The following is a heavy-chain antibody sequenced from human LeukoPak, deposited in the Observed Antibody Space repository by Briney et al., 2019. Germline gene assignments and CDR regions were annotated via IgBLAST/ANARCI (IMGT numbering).Heavy chain of an antibody. V-gene: IGHV1-8*01. CDR1: GYTFTSYD. CDR2: MNPNSGNT. Sequence: GASVKVSCRASGYTFTSYDINWVRQATGQGLEWMGWMNPNSGNTGYAQKFQGRVTMTRNTSISTAYMELSSLRSEDTAVYYCARENWAHNLGPGYYYGMDVWGQGTTVTVSS. J-gene: IGHJ6*02. D-gene: IGHD1-1*01. CDR3: ARENWAHNLGPGYYYGMDV.